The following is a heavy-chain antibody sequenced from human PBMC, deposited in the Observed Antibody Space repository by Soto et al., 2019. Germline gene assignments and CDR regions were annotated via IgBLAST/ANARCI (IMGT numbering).Heavy chain of an antibody. Sequence: PSETLSLTCTVSGGAVSSGTYYWSWIRQPPGKGLEWIGHIYFTGSTNYNPSLKSRVTMSLDTSRNQFSLKLSSVTAADTAVYYRTRGPPSVQWFDPWGLGTLVTVYS. D-gene: IGHD6-6*01. CDR2: IYFTGST. V-gene: IGHV4-61*01. CDR3: TRGPPSVQWFDP. CDR1: GGAVSSGTYY. J-gene: IGHJ5*02.